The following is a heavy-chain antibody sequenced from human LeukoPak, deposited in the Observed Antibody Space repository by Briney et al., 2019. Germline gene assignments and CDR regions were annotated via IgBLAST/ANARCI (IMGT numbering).Heavy chain of an antibody. Sequence: PSETLSLTCTVSGGSISGSSYYWGWVRQPPGKGLEWIGSIYYSGSTYYNPSLKSRVTISVDTSKNQFSLKLNSVTAADTAVYYCARMDTAMVTDYWGQGTLVTVSS. CDR2: IYYSGST. J-gene: IGHJ4*02. V-gene: IGHV4-39*07. CDR1: GGSISGSSYY. CDR3: ARMDTAMVTDY. D-gene: IGHD5-18*01.